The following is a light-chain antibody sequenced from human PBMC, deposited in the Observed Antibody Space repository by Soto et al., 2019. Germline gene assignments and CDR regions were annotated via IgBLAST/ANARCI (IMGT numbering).Light chain of an antibody. CDR2: DVN. J-gene: IGLJ3*02. CDR3: SSYAGGNNWV. CDR1: SSDVGAHNY. V-gene: IGLV2-8*01. Sequence: QSVLTQPPSASGSPGQSLTISCTGTSSDVGAHNYVSWYQQNPGKAPKLMVYDVNKRPSGVPDRFSGSKSGNTASLTVSGLQAEDEADYYCSSYAGGNNWVFGGGTKLTVL.